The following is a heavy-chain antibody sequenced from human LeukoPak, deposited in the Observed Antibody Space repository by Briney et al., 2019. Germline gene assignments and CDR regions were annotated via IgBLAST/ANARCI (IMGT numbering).Heavy chain of an antibody. CDR3: ARPVLRYFDSLGRGPFDI. J-gene: IGHJ3*02. Sequence: GESLKISCKGSGYSFTNYWIGWVRQMPGKGLEWMGVIYPGDSETRYSPSFQGQVTIPAHKSTSTAYLQWSSLKASDTAMYYCARPVLRYFDSLGRGPFDIWGQGTMVTVSS. D-gene: IGHD3-9*01. CDR1: GYSFTNYW. CDR2: IYPGDSET. V-gene: IGHV5-51*01.